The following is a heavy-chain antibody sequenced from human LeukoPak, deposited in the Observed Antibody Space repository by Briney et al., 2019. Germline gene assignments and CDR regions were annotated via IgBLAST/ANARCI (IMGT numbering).Heavy chain of an antibody. V-gene: IGHV3-7*03. D-gene: IGHD4/OR15-4a*01. J-gene: IGHJ5*02. CDR3: AKGTIDNWFDP. Sequence: GGSLRPSCAASGFTFSSYWMSWVRQAPGKGLEWVANIKQDGSEKYYVDSVKGRFTISRDNAKNTLYLQMNSLRAEDTAVYYCAKGTIDNWFDPWGQGTLVTVSS. CDR2: IKQDGSEK. CDR1: GFTFSSYW.